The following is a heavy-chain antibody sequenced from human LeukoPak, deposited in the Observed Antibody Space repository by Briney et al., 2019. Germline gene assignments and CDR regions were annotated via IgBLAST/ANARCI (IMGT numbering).Heavy chain of an antibody. CDR2: ISYDGSNK. J-gene: IGHJ4*02. D-gene: IGHD3-3*01. V-gene: IGHV3-30*18. CDR3: AKESDGTYYDFWSGHPTSMDY. CDR1: GFTFSSYG. Sequence: GRSLRLSCAASGFTFSSYGMHWVRQAPGKGLEWVAVISYDGSNKYYADSVKGRFTISRDNSKNTLYLQMNSLRAEDAAVYYCAKESDGTYYDFWSGHPTSMDYWGQGTLVTVSS.